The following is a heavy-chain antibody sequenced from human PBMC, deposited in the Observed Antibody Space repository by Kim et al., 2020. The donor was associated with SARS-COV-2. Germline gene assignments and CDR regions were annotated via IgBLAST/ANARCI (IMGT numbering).Heavy chain of an antibody. CDR1: GFTFSSYG. V-gene: IGHV3-30*18. J-gene: IGHJ1*01. CDR3: AKGGYDSSGYPEYFQH. D-gene: IGHD3-22*01. CDR2: ISYDGSNK. Sequence: WGSLRLSCAASGFTFSSYGMHWVRQAPGKGLEWVAVISYDGSNKYYADSVKGRFTISRDNSKNTLYLQMNSLRAEDTAVYYCAKGGYDSSGYPEYFQHWG.